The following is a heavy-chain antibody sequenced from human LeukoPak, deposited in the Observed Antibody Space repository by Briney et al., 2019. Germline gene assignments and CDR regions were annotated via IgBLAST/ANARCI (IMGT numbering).Heavy chain of an antibody. CDR3: ARGRGVAAKDY. CDR1: GGSFSGYY. D-gene: IGHD3-10*01. V-gene: IGHV4-34*01. Sequence: SETLSLTCAVYGGSFSGYYWSWIRQPPGKGLEWIGEINHSGSSNYNPSLKSRVTISVDTSKNQFSLKLSSVTAADTAVYYCARGRGVAAKDYWGQGTLVTVTS. CDR2: INHSGSS. J-gene: IGHJ4*02.